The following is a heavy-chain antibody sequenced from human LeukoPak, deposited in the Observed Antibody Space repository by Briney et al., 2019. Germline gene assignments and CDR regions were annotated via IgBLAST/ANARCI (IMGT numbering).Heavy chain of an antibody. CDR3: AKDGYRGIAVALIYFDY. V-gene: IGHV3-23*01. CDR1: GFTFSSYA. Sequence: GGPLRLSCAASGFTFSSYAMSWVRQAPGKGLEWVSAISGSGGSTYYADSVKGRFTISRDNSKNTLYLQMNSLRAEDTAVYYCAKDGYRGIAVALIYFDYWGQGTLVTVSS. J-gene: IGHJ4*02. D-gene: IGHD6-19*01. CDR2: ISGSGGST.